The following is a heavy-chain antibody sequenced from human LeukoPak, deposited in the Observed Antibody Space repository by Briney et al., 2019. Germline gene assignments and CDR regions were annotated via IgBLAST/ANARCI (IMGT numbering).Heavy chain of an antibody. CDR1: GGSISSSSYY. V-gene: IGHV4-39*01. CDR2: IYYSGST. J-gene: IGHJ5*02. Sequence: PSETLSLTCTVSGGSISSSSYYWGWIRQPPGKGLEWIGSIYYSGSTYYNPSLKSRVTISVDTSKNQFSLKLSSVTAAGTAVYYCARQPGDSEGFWFDPWGQGTLVTVSS. CDR3: ARQPGDSEGFWFDP. D-gene: IGHD7-27*01.